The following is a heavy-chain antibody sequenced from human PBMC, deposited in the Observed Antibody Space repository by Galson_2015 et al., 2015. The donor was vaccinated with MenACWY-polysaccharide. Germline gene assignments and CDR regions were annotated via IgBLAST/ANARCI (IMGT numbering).Heavy chain of an antibody. CDR1: GGSIGSYY. CDR2: IFTTRST. Sequence: TLSLTCTVSGGSIGSYYWTWMRQPAGKGLEWIGHIFTTRSTNYNSSLKSRVTMSGDTSKNQFSLKLTSVTAADTAVYYCARSRLSSHYYYGMDVWGQGSTVTVSS. D-gene: IGHD2-2*01. V-gene: IGHV4-4*07. CDR3: ARSRLSSHYYYGMDV. J-gene: IGHJ6*02.